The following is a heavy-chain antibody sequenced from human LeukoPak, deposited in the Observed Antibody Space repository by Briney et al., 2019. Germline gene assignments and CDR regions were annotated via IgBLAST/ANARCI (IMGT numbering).Heavy chain of an antibody. CDR3: ARSQNYYGSGDY. V-gene: IGHV4-61*03. Sequence: PSETLSLTCIVSGDSVSNGNYYWSWLRQPPGKALEWIGYIYYTGSTYYNPSPEGRVTISVDTSRNHFSVKLNSVTAADTAVYYCARSQNYYGSGDYWSQGTLVTVSS. J-gene: IGHJ4*02. CDR2: IYYTGST. D-gene: IGHD3-10*01. CDR1: GDSVSNGNYY.